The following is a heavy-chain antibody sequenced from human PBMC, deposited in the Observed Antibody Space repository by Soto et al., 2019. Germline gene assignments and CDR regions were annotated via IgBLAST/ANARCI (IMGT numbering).Heavy chain of an antibody. D-gene: IGHD3-3*02. CDR3: ARGGWPQLAFDY. CDR1: GGSVSSGSYY. V-gene: IGHV4-61*01. Sequence: PSETLSLTCSVSGGSVSSGSYYWSWIRQPPGKGLEWIGYIYHTGSTNYNPSLKSRVTISIDTSKNQFSLKLSSATAADTALYYCARGGWPQLAFDYWGQGALVTVSS. J-gene: IGHJ4*02. CDR2: IYHTGST.